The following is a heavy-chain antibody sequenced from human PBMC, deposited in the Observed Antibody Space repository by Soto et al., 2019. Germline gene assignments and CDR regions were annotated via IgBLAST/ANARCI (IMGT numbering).Heavy chain of an antibody. D-gene: IGHD3-10*01. Sequence: GGSLRLSCAASGFTFSSYAMSWVRQAPGKGLEWVSAISGSGGSTYYADSVKGRFTISRDNSKNTLYLQMNSLRAEDTAVYYCAKDMNYYGSGKPDYWGQGTLVTVSS. J-gene: IGHJ4*02. CDR2: ISGSGGST. V-gene: IGHV3-23*01. CDR3: AKDMNYYGSGKPDY. CDR1: GFTFSSYA.